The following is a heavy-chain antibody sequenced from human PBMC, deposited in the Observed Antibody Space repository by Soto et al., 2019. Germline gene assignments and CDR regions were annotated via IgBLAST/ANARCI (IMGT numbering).Heavy chain of an antibody. D-gene: IGHD3-10*01. CDR2: INSDGSST. V-gene: IGHV3-74*01. CDR1: GFTFSSYW. CDR3: ARGADYYGAGSYDAFDI. Sequence: GGSLRLSCAASGFTFSSYWMHWVRQAPGKGLVWVSRINSDGSSTSYADSVKGRFTISRDNAKNTLYLQMNSLRAEDTAVYYCARGADYYGAGSYDAFDIWGQGTMGTVSS. J-gene: IGHJ3*02.